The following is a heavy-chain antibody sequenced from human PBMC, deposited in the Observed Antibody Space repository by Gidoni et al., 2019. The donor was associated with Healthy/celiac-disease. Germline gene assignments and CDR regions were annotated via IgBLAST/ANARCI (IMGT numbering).Heavy chain of an antibody. Sequence: EVQLVESGGGLVKPGGSLRLSCAASGFTFSNAWMSWVRQAPGKGLEWVGRIKSKTDGGTTDYAAPVKGRFTISRDDSKNTLYLQMNSLKTEDTAVYYCTTDVGYYGSGSPKGIYWGQGTLVTVSS. CDR3: TTDVGYYGSGSPKGIY. CDR1: GFTFSNAW. CDR2: IKSKTDGGTT. D-gene: IGHD3-10*01. J-gene: IGHJ4*02. V-gene: IGHV3-15*01.